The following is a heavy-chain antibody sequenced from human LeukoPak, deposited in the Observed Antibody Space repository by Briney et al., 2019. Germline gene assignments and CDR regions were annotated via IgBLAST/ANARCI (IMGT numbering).Heavy chain of an antibody. D-gene: IGHD4-17*01. CDR1: GFTFSSYW. J-gene: IGHJ6*04. CDR3: ARGRWATVKGMDV. V-gene: IGHV3-74*01. Sequence: GGSLRLSCAASGFTFSSYWMHWVRQAPGKGLVWVSRINSDGSSTSYADSVKGRFTISRDNAKNTLYLQMNSLRAEDTVVYYCARGRWATVKGMDVWGKGTTVTVSS. CDR2: INSDGSST.